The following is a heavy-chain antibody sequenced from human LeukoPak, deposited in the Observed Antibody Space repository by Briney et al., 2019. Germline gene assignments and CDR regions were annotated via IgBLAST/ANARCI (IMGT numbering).Heavy chain of an antibody. Sequence: GGSLRLSCAASGFTFSDYYMSWIRQAPGKGLEWVSYISSSGSTIYYADSVKGRFTISRDNAKNSLYLQMNSLRAEDTAVYYCAREAYYDFWSGYSLYFDYWGQGTLATVSS. CDR3: AREAYYDFWSGYSLYFDY. J-gene: IGHJ4*02. V-gene: IGHV3-11*04. CDR1: GFTFSDYY. CDR2: ISSSGSTI. D-gene: IGHD3-3*01.